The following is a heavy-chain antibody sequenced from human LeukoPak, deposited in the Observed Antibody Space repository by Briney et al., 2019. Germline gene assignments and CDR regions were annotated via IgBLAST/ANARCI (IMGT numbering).Heavy chain of an antibody. J-gene: IGHJ3*02. V-gene: IGHV4-59*01. D-gene: IGHD3-22*01. CDR2: IYYSGST. CDR1: GGSISSYY. CDR3: ARERYDSSGYYNDAFDI. Sequence: PSETLSLTCTVSGGSISSYYWSWIRQPPRKGLERIGYIYYSGSTNYNPSLKSRVTISVDTSKNQFSLKLSSVTAADTAVYYCARERYDSSGYYNDAFDIWGQGTMVTVSS.